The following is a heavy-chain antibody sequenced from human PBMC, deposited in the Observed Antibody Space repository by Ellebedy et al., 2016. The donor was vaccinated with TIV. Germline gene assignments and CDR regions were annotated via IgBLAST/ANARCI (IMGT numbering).Heavy chain of an antibody. CDR2: IKVDGSEK. D-gene: IGHD3-16*01. Sequence: GESLKISCTASGFILSNYWMSWVRQAPGKGLEWVASIKVDGSEKYYVESVKGRFTISRDNARNSLYLQMNSLRADNTAINYCARGNSASYWGQGTLVTVSS. J-gene: IGHJ4*02. CDR1: GFILSNYW. V-gene: IGHV3-7*04. CDR3: ARGNSASY.